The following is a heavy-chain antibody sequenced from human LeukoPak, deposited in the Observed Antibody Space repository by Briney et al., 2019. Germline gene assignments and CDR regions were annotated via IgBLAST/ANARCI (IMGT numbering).Heavy chain of an antibody. Sequence: PGGSLRLSCAASGFTFSSYGMHWVRQAPGKGLEWVAVISYDGSNKYYADSVKGRFTISRDNSKNTLYLQMNSLRAEDTAVYYCAKGVVVITTWYFDYWGQGAQVTVSS. D-gene: IGHD3-22*01. CDR3: AKGVVVITTWYFDY. CDR1: GFTFSSYG. V-gene: IGHV3-30*18. J-gene: IGHJ4*02. CDR2: ISYDGSNK.